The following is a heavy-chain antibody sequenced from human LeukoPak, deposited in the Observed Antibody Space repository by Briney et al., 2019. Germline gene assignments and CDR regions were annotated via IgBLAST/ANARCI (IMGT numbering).Heavy chain of an antibody. CDR1: GGSFSGYY. Sequence: SETLSLTCAVDGGSFSGYYWSWIRQPPGKGLEWIGEINHRGSTNYNPSLKSRVTISVARSKNQFSLKLGSVTAADTALYSVAGAKRSRNWGYLRGAFDIWGQGTMVTVSS. D-gene: IGHD7-27*01. CDR3: AGAKRSRNWGYLRGAFDI. J-gene: IGHJ3*02. V-gene: IGHV4-34*01. CDR2: INHRGST.